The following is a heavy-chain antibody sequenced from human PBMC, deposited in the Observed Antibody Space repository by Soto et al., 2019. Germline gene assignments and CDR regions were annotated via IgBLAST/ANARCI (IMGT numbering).Heavy chain of an antibody. Sequence: SETLSLTCTVSGGSISSYYWSWIRQPPGKGLEWIGYIYYSGSTNYNPSLKSRVTISVDTSKNQFSLKLSSVTAADTAVYYCARAPNGDAFDIWGQGTMVTVS. CDR3: ARAPNGDAFDI. J-gene: IGHJ3*02. V-gene: IGHV4-59*01. CDR2: IYYSGST. CDR1: GGSISSYY.